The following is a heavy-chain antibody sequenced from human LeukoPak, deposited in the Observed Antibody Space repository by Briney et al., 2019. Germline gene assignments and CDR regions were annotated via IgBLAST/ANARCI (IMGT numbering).Heavy chain of an antibody. V-gene: IGHV1-3*01. Sequence: ASVKVSCKASGYTFTSYAMHWVRQAPGQRLEWMGWINAGNGNTKYSQKFQGRVTITRDTSASTAYMEPSSLRSEDTAVYYCARSGGSTGVANWFDPWGQGTLVTVSS. CDR1: GYTFTSYA. J-gene: IGHJ5*02. CDR3: ARSGGSTGVANWFDP. CDR2: INAGNGNT. D-gene: IGHD3-3*01.